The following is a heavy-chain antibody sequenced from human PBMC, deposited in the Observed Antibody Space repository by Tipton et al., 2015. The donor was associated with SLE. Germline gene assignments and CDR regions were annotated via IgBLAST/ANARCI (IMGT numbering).Heavy chain of an antibody. V-gene: IGHV4-59*11. J-gene: IGHJ3*01. Sequence: GSLRLSCTVSGGSITNHYWNWIRQPPGKGLEWIGYIHYSGTTHDNPSLKSRVTMSVDMSKNQFSLQVRSMTPADTALYFCTRDSDGRRAFELWGQGTMVTVSS. CDR2: IHYSGTT. D-gene: IGHD1-14*01. CDR3: TRDSDGRRAFEL. CDR1: GGSITNHY.